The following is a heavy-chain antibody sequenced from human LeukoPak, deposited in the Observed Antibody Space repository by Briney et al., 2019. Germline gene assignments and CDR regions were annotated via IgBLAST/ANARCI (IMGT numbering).Heavy chain of an antibody. Sequence: GRSLRLSCAASGFTFNSYGMHWVRQAPGKGLEWVAFIWYDGSNKYYADSVKGRFTISRDNSKNTLYLQMNSLRAEDTAVYYCARYVAGHDAFDIWGQGTMVTVSS. CDR1: GFTFNSYG. V-gene: IGHV3-33*01. CDR3: ARYVAGHDAFDI. J-gene: IGHJ3*02. CDR2: IWYDGSNK. D-gene: IGHD2-15*01.